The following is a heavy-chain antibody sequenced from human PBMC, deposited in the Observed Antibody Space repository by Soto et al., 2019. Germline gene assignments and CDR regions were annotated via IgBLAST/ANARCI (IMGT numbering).Heavy chain of an antibody. CDR3: ARAGHCSGGSCRLFDY. D-gene: IGHD2-15*01. J-gene: IGHJ4*02. CDR2: IYYSGST. V-gene: IGHV4-59*01. CDR1: GGSFSSYY. Sequence: SETLSLTCAVYGGSFSSYYLSWIRQPPGKGLEWIGYIYYSGSTNYNPSLKSRVTISVDTSKNQFSLKLSSVTAADTAVYYCARAGHCSGGSCRLFDYWGQGTLVTVSS.